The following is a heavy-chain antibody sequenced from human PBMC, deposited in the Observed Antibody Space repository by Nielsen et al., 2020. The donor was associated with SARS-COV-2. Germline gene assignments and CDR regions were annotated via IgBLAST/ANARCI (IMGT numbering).Heavy chain of an antibody. CDR3: SRGKEYSSSSSFDY. V-gene: IGHV1-18*04. D-gene: IGHD6-6*01. CDR2: ISAYNGNT. Sequence: ASVKVSCKASGYTFTSYGISWVRQAPGQGLEWMGWISAYNGNTNYAQKLQGRVTMTTDTSTSTAYMELMSLRSDDTAVYYCSRGKEYSSSSSFDYWGQGTLVTVSS. J-gene: IGHJ4*02. CDR1: GYTFTSYG.